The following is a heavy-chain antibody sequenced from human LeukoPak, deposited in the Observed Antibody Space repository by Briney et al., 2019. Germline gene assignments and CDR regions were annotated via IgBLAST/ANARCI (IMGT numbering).Heavy chain of an antibody. V-gene: IGHV1-69*01. J-gene: IGHJ5*02. Sequence: ASVKVSCKASGGTFSSYAISWVRQAPGQGLEWMGGIIPIFGTANYAQKFQGSVTITADESTSTAYMELSSLRSEDTAVYYCARGGLRFYCSGGSCYLNWFDPWGQGTLVTVSS. CDR1: GGTFSSYA. CDR3: ARGGLRFYCSGGSCYLNWFDP. D-gene: IGHD2-15*01. CDR2: IIPIFGTA.